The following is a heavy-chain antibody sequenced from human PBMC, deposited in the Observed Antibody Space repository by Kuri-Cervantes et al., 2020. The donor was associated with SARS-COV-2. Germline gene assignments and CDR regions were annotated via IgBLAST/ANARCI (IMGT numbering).Heavy chain of an antibody. CDR3: ARIQETTSFGVVIHLYYDMDV. J-gene: IGHJ6*03. D-gene: IGHD3-3*01. V-gene: IGHV3-30*03. CDR1: GFTFSSYG. Sequence: LSLPCAASGFTFSSYGMHWVRQAPGKGLEWVAVISYDGSNKYYADSVKGRFTISRDNSKNTLYLQMNSLRAEDTAVYYCARIQETTSFGVVIHLYYDMDVWGKGTTVTVSS. CDR2: ISYDGSNK.